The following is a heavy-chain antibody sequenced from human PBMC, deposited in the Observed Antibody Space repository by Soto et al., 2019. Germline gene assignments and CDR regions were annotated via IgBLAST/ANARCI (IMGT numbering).Heavy chain of an antibody. CDR2: INPNSGGT. D-gene: IGHD3-10*01. J-gene: IGHJ3*02. CDR1: GYTFTGYY. CDR3: AREVLLWFGERPYDAFDI. V-gene: IGHV1-2*04. Sequence: GASVKVSCKASGYTFTGYYMHWVRQAPGQGLEWMGWINPNSGGTNYAQKFQGWVTMTRDTSISTAYMELSRLRSDDTAVYYCAREVLLWFGERPYDAFDIWGQGTMVTVSS.